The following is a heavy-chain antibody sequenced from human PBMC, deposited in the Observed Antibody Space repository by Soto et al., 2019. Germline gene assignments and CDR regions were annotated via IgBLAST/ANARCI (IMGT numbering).Heavy chain of an antibody. CDR2: MNPNSGNT. CDR1: GYTFTSYA. Sequence: ASVTVSCKASGYTFTSYAMHWVRQAPGKRLEWMGWMNPNSGNTGYAQKFQGRVTMTRNTSISTAYMELSSLKSEDTSVYYWAIREPITGRRRGMDVWGQGTTVTVSS. J-gene: IGHJ6*02. D-gene: IGHD1-20*01. V-gene: IGHV1-8*02. CDR3: AIREPITGRRRGMDV.